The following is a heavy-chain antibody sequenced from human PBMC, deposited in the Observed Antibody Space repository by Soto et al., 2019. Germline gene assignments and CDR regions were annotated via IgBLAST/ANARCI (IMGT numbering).Heavy chain of an antibody. J-gene: IGHJ4*02. CDR2: ISHDGKDK. V-gene: IGHV3-30*03. CDR1: GFAFSYYG. CDR3: ASGEWRNGHDTRFDY. D-gene: IGHD3-10*01. Sequence: QMQLVESGGGVVQPGRSLRVSCATSGFAFSYYGIHWVRQAPGKGLEWVADISHDGKDKWYADSVKGRFTISRDNSENTLYLQMNGLRSEDTAVYFCASGEWRNGHDTRFDYWGQGTLVTVSS.